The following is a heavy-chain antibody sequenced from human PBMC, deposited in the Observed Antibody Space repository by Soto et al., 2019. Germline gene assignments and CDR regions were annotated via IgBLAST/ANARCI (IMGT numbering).Heavy chain of an antibody. D-gene: IGHD6-19*01. V-gene: IGHV1-18*01. CDR3: ARITSGWYVPVYGMDV. J-gene: IGHJ6*02. CDR1: GYTFTSYG. CDR2: ISAYNGNT. Sequence: QVQLVQSGAEVKKPGASVKVSCKASGYTFTSYGISWVRQAPGQGLEWMGWISAYNGNTNYAQKLQGRVTMTTDTXTXKAYMERRSLRSDDTAVYYCARITSGWYVPVYGMDVWGQGTTVTVSS.